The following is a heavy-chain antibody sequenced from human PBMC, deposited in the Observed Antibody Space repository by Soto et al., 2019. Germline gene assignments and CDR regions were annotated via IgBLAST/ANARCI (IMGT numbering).Heavy chain of an antibody. V-gene: IGHV3-30*03. D-gene: IGHD3-10*01. CDR1: GFTFSSYG. CDR2: ISYDGSNK. CDR3: AANYGSGSYYGMDV. Sequence: GGSLRLSCAASGFTFSSYGMHWVRQAPGKGLEWVAAISYDGSNKYYADSVKGRFTISRDNSKNTLYLQMNSLRAEDTAVYYCAANYGSGSYYGMDVWGQGTTVTVSS. J-gene: IGHJ6*02.